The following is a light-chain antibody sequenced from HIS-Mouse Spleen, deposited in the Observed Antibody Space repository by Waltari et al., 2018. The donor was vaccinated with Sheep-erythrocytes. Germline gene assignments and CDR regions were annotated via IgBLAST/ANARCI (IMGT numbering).Light chain of an antibody. CDR3: CSYAGSSTPWV. J-gene: IGLJ3*02. V-gene: IGLV2-23*01. CDR1: SSEVGSYNL. CDR2: EGS. Sequence: QSALTQPASVSGSPGQSITISCTGTSSEVGSYNLVSWYQQPPGKAPKLMIYEGSKRPSVVSNRFSGSKSGNTASLTISGLQAEDEADYYCCSYAGSSTPWVFGGGTKLTVL.